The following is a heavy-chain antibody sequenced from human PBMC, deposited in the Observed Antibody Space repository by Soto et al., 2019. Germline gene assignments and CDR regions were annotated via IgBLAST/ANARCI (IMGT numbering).Heavy chain of an antibody. CDR3: ARVITSSGWSEDY. CDR2: IGVSSSSI. D-gene: IGHD6-19*01. J-gene: IGHJ4*02. Sequence: MNWIRQAQGKGMEWVSYIGVSSSSIYYADSAKGRFTISRDNAKNSLYLQMNSLRAEDTAVYYSARVITSSGWSEDYCRQGT. V-gene: IGHV3-48*01.